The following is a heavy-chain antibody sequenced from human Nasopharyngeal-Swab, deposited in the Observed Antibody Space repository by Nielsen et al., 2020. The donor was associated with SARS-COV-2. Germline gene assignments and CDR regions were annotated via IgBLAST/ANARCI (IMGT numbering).Heavy chain of an antibody. J-gene: IGHJ4*02. D-gene: IGHD6-13*01. Sequence: WIRQPPGKGLEWVAVISYDGSNKYYADSVKGRFTISRDNSKNTLYLQMNGLGAEDTAVYYCARGVRVAAADYFDYWGQGTLVTVSS. CDR2: ISYDGSNK. CDR3: ARGVRVAAADYFDY. V-gene: IGHV3-30-3*01.